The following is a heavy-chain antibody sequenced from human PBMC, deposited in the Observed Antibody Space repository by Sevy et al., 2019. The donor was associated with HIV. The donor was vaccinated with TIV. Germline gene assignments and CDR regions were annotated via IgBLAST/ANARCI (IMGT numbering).Heavy chain of an antibody. V-gene: IGHV3-23*01. Sequence: GGSLRLSCAASGFTFSSYAMSWVRQAPGKGLEWVSAISGSGGSTYYAYSVKGRFTISRDNSKNTLYLQMNSLRAEDTAVYYCAKDQYYDSSGYYPNDAFDIWGQGTMVTVSS. J-gene: IGHJ3*02. D-gene: IGHD3-22*01. CDR2: ISGSGGST. CDR3: AKDQYYDSSGYYPNDAFDI. CDR1: GFTFSSYA.